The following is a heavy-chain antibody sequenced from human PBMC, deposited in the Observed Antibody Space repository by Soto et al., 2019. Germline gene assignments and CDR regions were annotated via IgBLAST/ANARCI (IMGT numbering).Heavy chain of an antibody. CDR1: GITFSTYA. J-gene: IGHJ5*02. CDR3: ARAISGYVT. Sequence: QVQLVQSGAEVKKPGASVKVSCKASGITFSTYAIHWVRQAPGQRLEWMGWINAGNGNTRYSQKFQGRVTLTRDTSASTAYMDLSSLRSEDTPIYYCARAISGYVTWGQGTLVTVSS. V-gene: IGHV1-3*01. D-gene: IGHD5-12*01. CDR2: INAGNGNT.